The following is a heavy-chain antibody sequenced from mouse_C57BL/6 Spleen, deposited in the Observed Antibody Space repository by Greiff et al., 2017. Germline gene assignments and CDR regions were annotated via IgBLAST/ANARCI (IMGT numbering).Heavy chain of an antibody. V-gene: IGHV5-6*02. D-gene: IGHD2-1*01. CDR1: GFTFSSYG. Sequence: DVKLVESGGDLVKPGGSLKLSCAASGFTFSSYGMSWVRQTPDKRLEWVATISSGGSYTYYPDSVKGRFTISRDNAKNTLYLQMSSLKSEDTAMYYCARHEDYYGNYFDYWGQGTTLTVSS. CDR3: ARHEDYYGNYFDY. CDR2: ISSGGSYT. J-gene: IGHJ2*01.